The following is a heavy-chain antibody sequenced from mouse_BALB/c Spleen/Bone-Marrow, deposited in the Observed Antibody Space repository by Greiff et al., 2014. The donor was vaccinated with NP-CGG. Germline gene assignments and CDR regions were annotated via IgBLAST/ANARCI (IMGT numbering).Heavy chain of an antibody. CDR2: INSGSGGT. D-gene: IGHD2-4*01. CDR3: ARAITDAMAY. J-gene: IGHJ4*01. Sequence: VQLQQSGAELVRPGTSVKVSCKGSGYAFTNYLIEWVKQRPGQGLEWIGVINSGSGGTKYNEKFKGKATLTADKSSSTAYMQLSSLTADDSAVYFWARAITDAMAYGGQGTSVTASS. V-gene: IGHV1-54*01. CDR1: GYAFTNYL.